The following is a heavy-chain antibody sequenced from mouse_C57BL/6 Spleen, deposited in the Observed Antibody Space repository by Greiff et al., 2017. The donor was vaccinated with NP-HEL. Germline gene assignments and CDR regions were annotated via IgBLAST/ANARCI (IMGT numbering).Heavy chain of an antibody. J-gene: IGHJ1*03. CDR2: IDPSDSYP. D-gene: IGHD1-1*01. CDR3: ARAGGGSSYEYFDV. Sequence: QVQLQQPGAELVKPGASVKLSCKASGYTFTSYWMQWVKQRPGQGLEWIGEIDPSDSYPNYNQKFKGKATLTVDPSSRTAYMQLSSLTSEDSAVYYCARAGGGSSYEYFDVWGTGTTVTVAS. CDR1: GYTFTSYW. V-gene: IGHV1-50*01.